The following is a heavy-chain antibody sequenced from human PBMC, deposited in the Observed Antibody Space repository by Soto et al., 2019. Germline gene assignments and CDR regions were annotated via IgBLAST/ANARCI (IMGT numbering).Heavy chain of an antibody. J-gene: IGHJ4*02. Sequence: TGGSLRLSCVASGFTLNGYAMNWVRQAPGKGLEWVSYISSSSGKIDYADSVKGRFTISRDNAKNSLFLQMNSLRDEDTAVYYCARDPSYGSSWYYYFDYWGQGTPVTVSS. CDR2: ISSSSGKI. CDR1: GFTLNGYA. V-gene: IGHV3-48*02. D-gene: IGHD6-13*01. CDR3: ARDPSYGSSWYYYFDY.